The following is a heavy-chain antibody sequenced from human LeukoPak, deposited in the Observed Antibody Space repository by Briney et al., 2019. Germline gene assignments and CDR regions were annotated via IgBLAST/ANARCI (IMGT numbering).Heavy chain of an antibody. V-gene: IGHV4-34*01. CDR1: GGSFSGYY. CDR3: ARVPTGSPDAFDI. CDR2: INHSGST. Sequence: PSETLSLTCAVYGGSFSGYYWSWIRQPPGKGLEWIGEINHSGSTNYNPSLKSRVTISVDTSKNRFSLKLSSVTAADTAVYYCARVPTGSPDAFDIWGQGTMVTVSS. D-gene: IGHD2-15*01. J-gene: IGHJ3*02.